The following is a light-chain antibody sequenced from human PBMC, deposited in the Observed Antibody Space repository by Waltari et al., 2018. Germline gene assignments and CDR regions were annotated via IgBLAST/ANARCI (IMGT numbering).Light chain of an antibody. J-gene: IGKJ2*01. Sequence: EILMTQSPATLSVSPGERATLSCRASQSISSSLAWYQHKPGQAPRLLIYGASTRATGIPARFSGRGSETDLTLTITSLQSEDFAVYYCQQYKIWPSYTFGQGTKLDI. V-gene: IGKV3-15*01. CDR3: QQYKIWPSYT. CDR1: QSISSS. CDR2: GAS.